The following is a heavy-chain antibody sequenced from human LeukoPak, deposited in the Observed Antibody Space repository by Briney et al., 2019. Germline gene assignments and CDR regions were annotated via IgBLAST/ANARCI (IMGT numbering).Heavy chain of an antibody. CDR3: ARAVTILGYYGMDV. J-gene: IGHJ6*02. D-gene: IGHD3-3*01. CDR2: ISGSGGST. CDR1: GFTFSSYA. Sequence: GGSLRLSCAASGFTFSSYAMSWVRQAPGKGLEWVSAISGSGGSTYYADSVKGRFTISRDNSKNTLYLQMNSLRAEDTAVYYCARAVTILGYYGMDVWGQGTTVTVSS. V-gene: IGHV3-23*01.